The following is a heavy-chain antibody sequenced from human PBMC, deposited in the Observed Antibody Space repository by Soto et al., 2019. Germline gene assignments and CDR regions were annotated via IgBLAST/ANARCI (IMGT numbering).Heavy chain of an antibody. J-gene: IGHJ4*02. CDR2: INAGNCNT. Sequence: ASVNVSCKAAGYTFTSYAKQWVRQAPGQRREWMGWINAGNCNTKYSQKFQGRVTITRDTSASTAYMELSSLRSEDTAVYYCARALPRYSSQLVPPHFDYWGQGALVSVSS. V-gene: IGHV1-3*01. CDR3: ARALPRYSSQLVPPHFDY. D-gene: IGHD6-13*01. CDR1: GYTFTSYA.